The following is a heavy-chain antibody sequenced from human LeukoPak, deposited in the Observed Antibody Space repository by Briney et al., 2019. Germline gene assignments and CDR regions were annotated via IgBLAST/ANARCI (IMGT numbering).Heavy chain of an antibody. V-gene: IGHV4-61*02. CDR3: ARDRGGWYVDY. CDR1: AGSISSGSYY. CDR2: IYTSGST. Sequence: SSQTLSLTYAVPAGSISSGSYYWSWIRQPAGKGLEWIGRIYTSGSTNYNPSLKSRVTISVDTSKNQFSLKLSSVTAADTAVYYCARDRGGWYVDYWGQGTLVTVSS. J-gene: IGHJ4*02. D-gene: IGHD6-19*01.